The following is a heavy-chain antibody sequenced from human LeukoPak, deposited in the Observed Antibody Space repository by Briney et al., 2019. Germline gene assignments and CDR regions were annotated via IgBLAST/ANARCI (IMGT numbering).Heavy chain of an antibody. D-gene: IGHD1-20*01. CDR1: GYTFTSYA. V-gene: IGHV1-3*01. J-gene: IGHJ4*02. CDR2: INAGNGNT. CDR3: ARVRSVTGFFDY. Sequence: ASVKVSCKASGYTFTSYAMHWVRQAPGQRLEWMGWINAGNGNTKYSQKFQGRVTITRDTSASTAYMELSSLRSEDTAVYYCARVRSVTGFFDYWGQGTLVTVSS.